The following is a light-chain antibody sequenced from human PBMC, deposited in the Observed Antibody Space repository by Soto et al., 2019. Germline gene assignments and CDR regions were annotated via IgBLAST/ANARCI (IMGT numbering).Light chain of an antibody. J-gene: IGKJ4*01. V-gene: IGKV3D-20*01. Sequence: IVLTQSPATLSSSPGERATLSCGASQSVSSSYLAWYQQKPGLAPRLLIYDASSRATGIPDRFSGSGSGTDFSLTISRLEPEDVAVYYCQQYGSSQGLTFGGGTKVEIK. CDR3: QQYGSSQGLT. CDR2: DAS. CDR1: QSVSSSY.